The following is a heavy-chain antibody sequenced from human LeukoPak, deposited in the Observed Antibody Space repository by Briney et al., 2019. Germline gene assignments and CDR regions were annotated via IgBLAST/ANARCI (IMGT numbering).Heavy chain of an antibody. D-gene: IGHD3-16*01. Sequence: GASVKVSCKASGYTFTGYYMHWVRQAPGQGLEWMGWINPNSGGTNYAQKFQGRVTMTRDTSISTAYMELSRLRSDDTAVYYCARDSKMGGTRFDPWGQGTLVTVSS. V-gene: IGHV1-2*02. CDR3: ARDSKMGGTRFDP. CDR2: INPNSGGT. J-gene: IGHJ5*02. CDR1: GYTFTGYY.